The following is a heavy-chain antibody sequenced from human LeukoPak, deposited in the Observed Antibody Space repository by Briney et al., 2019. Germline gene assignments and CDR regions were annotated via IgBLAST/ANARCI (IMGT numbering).Heavy chain of an antibody. V-gene: IGHV3-9*01. D-gene: IGHD4-17*01. J-gene: IGHJ4*02. CDR3: AKDLDYGDYILDY. CDR2: ISWNSGSI. Sequence: PGRSLRLSCAASGFTFDDYAMHWVRQAPGKGLEWVSGISWNSGSIGYADSVKGRFTISRDNAKNSLYLQMNSLRAEDTALYYCAKDLDYGDYILDYWGQGTLVTVSS. CDR1: GFTFDDYA.